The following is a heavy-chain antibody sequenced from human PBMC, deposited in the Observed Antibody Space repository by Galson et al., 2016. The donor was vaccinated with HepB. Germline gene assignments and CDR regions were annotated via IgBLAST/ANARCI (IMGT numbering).Heavy chain of an antibody. CDR1: GGSFSGYY. CDR2: INHSGST. CDR3: ARGRGYSGYGSFNNYYFYYMDV. V-gene: IGHV4-34*01. J-gene: IGHJ6*03. Sequence: SETLSLTCAVYGGSFSGYYWTWLRQAPGKGLAWIGEINHSGSTNYNPSLKSRVAISVDPSKNQFSMKLSSVTAADTAVYYCARGRGYSGYGSFNNYYFYYMDVWGKGTTVTVSS. D-gene: IGHD5-12*01.